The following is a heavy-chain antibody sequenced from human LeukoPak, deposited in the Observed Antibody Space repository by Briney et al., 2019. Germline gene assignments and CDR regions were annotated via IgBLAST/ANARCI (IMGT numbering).Heavy chain of an antibody. CDR2: ISGYNGNT. V-gene: IGHV1-18*01. Sequence: ASMKVSCKASGYTFTSYGITWVRQAPGQGLEWMGWISGYNGNTNYARKFQGRVTMTTDTSTSTVYMELRSLRSDDTAVYYCARDDNYGSGQPDDWGQGTLVTVSS. CDR3: ARDDNYGSGQPDD. J-gene: IGHJ4*02. D-gene: IGHD3-10*01. CDR1: GYTFTSYG.